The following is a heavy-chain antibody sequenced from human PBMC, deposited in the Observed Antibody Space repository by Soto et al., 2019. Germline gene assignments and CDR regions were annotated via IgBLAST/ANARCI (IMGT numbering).Heavy chain of an antibody. CDR2: IYPGDSDI. J-gene: IGHJ6*02. Sequence: GESLKISCKGSGYSFTSYWIAWVRQVPGKGLELMGVIYPGDSDIRYSPSFQGQVTISADKSISTAYLQWSSLKASDTAMYYCARHDYGDSHYYYYGMDVWGQGTTVTVSS. D-gene: IGHD4-17*01. CDR3: ARHDYGDSHYYYYGMDV. V-gene: IGHV5-51*01. CDR1: GYSFTSYW.